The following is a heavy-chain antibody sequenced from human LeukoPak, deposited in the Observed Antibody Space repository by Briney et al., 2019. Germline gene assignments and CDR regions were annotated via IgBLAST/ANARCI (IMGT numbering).Heavy chain of an antibody. CDR2: IYYSGST. V-gene: IGHV4-59*01. D-gene: IGHD6-19*01. CDR1: GGSISSYY. J-gene: IGHJ6*03. CDR3: ARVGGWPNYYYYYMDV. Sequence: SETLSLTCTVSGGSISSYYWTWIRQPPGKGLEWIGYIYYSGSTNYNPSLKSRVTISVDTSKNQFSLKLSSVTAADTAVYYCARVGGWPNYYYYYMDVWGKGTTVTISS.